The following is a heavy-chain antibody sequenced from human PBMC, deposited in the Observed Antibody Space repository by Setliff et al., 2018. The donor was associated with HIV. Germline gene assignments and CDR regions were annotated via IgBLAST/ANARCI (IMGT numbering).Heavy chain of an antibody. V-gene: IGHV1-18*01. Sequence: ASVKVSCKTSGGTFNSHVISWVRQAPGQGLEWMGWINIRSGNTNYAQDFQDRVTMTSDTSTETAYMELRSLTFADTAVYFCARVRGGLNEYLDSWGQGTLVTVSS. D-gene: IGHD1-1*01. CDR2: INIRSGNT. CDR3: ARVRGGLNEYLDS. J-gene: IGHJ4*02. CDR1: GGTFNSHV.